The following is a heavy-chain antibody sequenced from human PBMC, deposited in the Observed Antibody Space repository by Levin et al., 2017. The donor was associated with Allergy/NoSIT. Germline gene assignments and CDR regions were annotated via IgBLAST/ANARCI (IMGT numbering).Heavy chain of an antibody. J-gene: IGHJ4*02. CDR3: ARDRGSYDYVWGSGPLDY. Sequence: GESLKISCAASGFTFSRSPMHWVRQAPGKGLEWVAVISYDGSNKYYADSVKGRFTMFRDNSKNTLYLQMNSLRADDTAVYHCARDRGSYDYVWGSGPLDYWGQGTLVTVSS. CDR2: ISYDGSNK. D-gene: IGHD3-16*01. V-gene: IGHV3-30*04. CDR1: GFTFSRSP.